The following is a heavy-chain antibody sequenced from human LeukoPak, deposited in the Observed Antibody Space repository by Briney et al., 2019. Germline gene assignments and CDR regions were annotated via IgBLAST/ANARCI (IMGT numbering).Heavy chain of an antibody. V-gene: IGHV3-20*04. J-gene: IGHJ3*02. CDR1: GFTFDDYG. CDR2: INWNGGST. CDR3: ARDTSATGGIGAFDI. D-gene: IGHD3-16*01. Sequence: GGSLRLSCAASGFTFDDYGMSWFRQAPGKGLEWVSGINWNGGSTGYADSVKGRFTISRDNAKNSLYLQMNSLRAEDTALYYCARDTSATGGIGAFDIWGQGTMVTVSS.